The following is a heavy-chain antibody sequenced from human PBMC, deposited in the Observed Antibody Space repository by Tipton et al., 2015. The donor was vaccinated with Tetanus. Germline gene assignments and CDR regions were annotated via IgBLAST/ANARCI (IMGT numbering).Heavy chain of an antibody. Sequence: GLVKPSETLSLTCTVSGGSMNSYYWSWIRQPPGKGLEWIGEISPSGNTNYNPSLKSRVTISADTSRNQFSLTLSSVTAADTAVYYCARGSGWADFWGQGTQVTVSS. D-gene: IGHD6-19*01. CDR1: GGSMNSYY. CDR3: ARGSGWADF. CDR2: ISPSGNT. V-gene: IGHV4-34*01. J-gene: IGHJ4*02.